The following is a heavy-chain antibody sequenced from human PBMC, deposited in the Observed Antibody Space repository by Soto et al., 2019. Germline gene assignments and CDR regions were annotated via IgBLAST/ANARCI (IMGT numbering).Heavy chain of an antibody. CDR3: ARLNWGGQWLVLGRGYYYGMDV. CDR1: GGSFSGYY. J-gene: IGHJ6*02. V-gene: IGHV4-34*01. D-gene: IGHD6-19*01. Sequence: QVQLQQWGAGLLKPSETLSLTCAVYGGSFSGYYWSWIRQPPGKGLEWIGEINHSGSTNYNPSLKSRVTISVDTSKNQFSLKLSSVTAADTAVYYCARLNWGGQWLVLGRGYYYGMDVWGQGTTVTVSS. CDR2: INHSGST.